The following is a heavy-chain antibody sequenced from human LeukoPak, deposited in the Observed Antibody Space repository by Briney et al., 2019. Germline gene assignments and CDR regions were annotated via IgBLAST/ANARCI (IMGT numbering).Heavy chain of an antibody. CDR2: ISYDGSNK. Sequence: GGSLRLSCAASGFTFSSYGMHWVRQAPGKGLEWVAVISYDGSNKYYADSVKGRFTIPRDNSKNTLYLQMNSLRAEDTAVYYCAKKDSSGWYEVDYWGQGTLVTVSS. V-gene: IGHV3-30*18. CDR1: GFTFSSYG. CDR3: AKKDSSGWYEVDY. J-gene: IGHJ4*02. D-gene: IGHD6-19*01.